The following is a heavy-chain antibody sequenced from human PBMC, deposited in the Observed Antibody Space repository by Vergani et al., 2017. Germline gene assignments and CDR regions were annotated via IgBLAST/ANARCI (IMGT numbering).Heavy chain of an antibody. D-gene: IGHD2-2*01. J-gene: IGHJ4*02. CDR3: ARDRGCATISCYFSGALDY. V-gene: IGHV3-21*01. Sequence: EVQLVESGGQLVQPGGSLSLSCAASVFTFSSYSMNWVRQAPGPGLDLVSSISSSSSSLYYADSVKGRFTISRDNAKNSLYLQMNGLRAEDTAVYYCARDRGCATISCYFSGALDYWGLGTLGSGSS. CDR1: VFTFSSYS. CDR2: ISSSSSSL.